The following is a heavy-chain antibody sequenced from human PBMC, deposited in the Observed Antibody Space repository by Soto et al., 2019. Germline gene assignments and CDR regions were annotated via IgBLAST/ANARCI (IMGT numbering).Heavy chain of an antibody. CDR2: IYPGDSDT. CDR3: ARLKGFLEWLSYNWFEP. V-gene: IGHV5-51*01. D-gene: IGHD3-3*01. Sequence: PGESLKISCKGSGYSFTSYWIGWVRQMPGKGLEWMGTIYPGDSDTRYSPSFQGQVTISADKSISTAYLQWSSLKASDTAMYYCARLKGFLEWLSYNWFEPWGQGTLVTVSS. CDR1: GYSFTSYW. J-gene: IGHJ5*02.